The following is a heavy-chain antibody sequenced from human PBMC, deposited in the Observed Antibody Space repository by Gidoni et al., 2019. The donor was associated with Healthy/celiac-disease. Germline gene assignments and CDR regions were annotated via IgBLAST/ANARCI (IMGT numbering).Heavy chain of an antibody. Sequence: QVQLVQSGAEVKKPGASVKVSCKASGYTFTSYYMHWVRQATGQGLEWMGIINPSGGSTSYAQKFQGRVTMTRDTSTSTVYMELSSLRSEDTAVYYCARDASYYDILTGYYNDYWGQGTLVTVSS. J-gene: IGHJ4*02. CDR2: INPSGGST. CDR1: GYTFTSYY. D-gene: IGHD3-9*01. CDR3: ARDASYYDILTGYYNDY. V-gene: IGHV1-46*01.